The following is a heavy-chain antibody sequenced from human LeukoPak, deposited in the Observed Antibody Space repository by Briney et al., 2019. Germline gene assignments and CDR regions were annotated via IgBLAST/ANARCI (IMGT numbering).Heavy chain of an antibody. D-gene: IGHD3-10*01. Sequence: GGSLRLSCAASGFTFSSYWMSWVRQAPGKGLEWVANIKQDGSEKYYVDSVKGRFTISRDNAKNSLYLQMNSLRAEDTAVYYCARGLTMVRGALRWFDPWGQGTLVTVSS. CDR1: GFTFSSYW. CDR2: IKQDGSEK. J-gene: IGHJ5*02. V-gene: IGHV3-7*01. CDR3: ARGLTMVRGALRWFDP.